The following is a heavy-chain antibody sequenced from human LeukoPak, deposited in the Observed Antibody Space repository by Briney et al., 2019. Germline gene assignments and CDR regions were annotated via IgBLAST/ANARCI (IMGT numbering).Heavy chain of an antibody. CDR1: GFTFSNHW. CDR3: ARAPGELPNY. D-gene: IGHD4-17*01. V-gene: IGHV3-7*01. CDR2: IRQDGGEK. Sequence: GGSLRLSCAASGFTFSNHWMSWVRQAPGKGLEWVANIRQDGGEKYYVDSVKGRFAISRDSAKNSLYLQMNSLRAEDTAVYYCARAPGELPNYWGQGTLVTVSS. J-gene: IGHJ4*02.